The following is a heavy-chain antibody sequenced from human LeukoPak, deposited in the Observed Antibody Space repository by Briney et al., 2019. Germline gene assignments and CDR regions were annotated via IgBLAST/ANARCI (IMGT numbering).Heavy chain of an antibody. CDR2: ISPRGGGT. Sequence: GGSLRLSCAASGFTFSNYAISWVRQAPGKGLEWLSGISPRGGGTYYADSVKGRFTISRDDSKNTLSLQMNSLRAEDTAIYYCATYRQVLLPFESWGQGTLVTVSS. D-gene: IGHD2-8*02. J-gene: IGHJ4*02. V-gene: IGHV3-23*01. CDR3: ATYRQVLLPFES. CDR1: GFTFSNYA.